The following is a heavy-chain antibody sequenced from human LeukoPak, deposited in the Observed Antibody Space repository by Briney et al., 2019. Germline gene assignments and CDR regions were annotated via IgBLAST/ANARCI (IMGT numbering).Heavy chain of an antibody. Sequence: ASVKISCKASGYTFTGYCMHWVRQATGQGLEWMGWMNPNSGHTGYAQKFQGRVTMTRNTSITTAYMELSSLRSEDTAVYYCARMHYYDSSGDNWFDPWGQGTLVTVSS. CDR1: GYTFTGYC. V-gene: IGHV1-8*02. CDR2: MNPNSGHT. J-gene: IGHJ5*02. CDR3: ARMHYYDSSGDNWFDP. D-gene: IGHD3-22*01.